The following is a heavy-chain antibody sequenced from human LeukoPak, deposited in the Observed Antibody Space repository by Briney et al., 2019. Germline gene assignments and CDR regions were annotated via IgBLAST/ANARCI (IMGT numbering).Heavy chain of an antibody. CDR1: GVSMSNHY. D-gene: IGHD6-13*01. CDR3: ASRPGGSTWYGVFDF. CDR2: IYGSDTT. V-gene: IGHV4-59*11. Sequence: SETLSPTCTVSGVSMSNHYWSCIRQPPGKGLEWIGYIYGSDTTNYNPPLKSRVTMSVDSSKNQFSLNLSSVTAADTALYYCASRPGGSTWYGVFDFWSRGTLVAVSS. J-gene: IGHJ4*02.